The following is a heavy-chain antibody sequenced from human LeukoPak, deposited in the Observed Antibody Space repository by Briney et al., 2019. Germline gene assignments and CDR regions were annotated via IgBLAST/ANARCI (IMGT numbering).Heavy chain of an antibody. D-gene: IGHD6-6*01. V-gene: IGHV3-74*01. CDR2: ISPTGSTT. Sequence: PGGSLRLSCTASGFSFSGHWMHWARQLPGKGLVWVSRISPTGSTTSYADSVKGRFTVSRDNAKNTLYLQVNNLRAEDTAAYYCARGPNSNWSGLDFWGQGTPLTVSS. J-gene: IGHJ4*02. CDR1: GFSFSGHW. CDR3: ARGPNSNWSGLDF.